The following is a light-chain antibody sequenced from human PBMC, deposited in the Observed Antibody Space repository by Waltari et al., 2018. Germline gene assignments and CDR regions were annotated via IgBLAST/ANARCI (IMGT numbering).Light chain of an antibody. CDR2: SVS. V-gene: IGKV3-20*01. Sequence: ETVLTQSPGTLSVSPGERATLSCRASQSISSNFLAWYQQRPGQTPRLPIYSVSKRAPGIPASFSGSVSGTDFTLTISRLEPEDGAVYYCQQYYTSPRTFGGGTKVEVK. J-gene: IGKJ4*01. CDR3: QQYYTSPRT. CDR1: QSISSNF.